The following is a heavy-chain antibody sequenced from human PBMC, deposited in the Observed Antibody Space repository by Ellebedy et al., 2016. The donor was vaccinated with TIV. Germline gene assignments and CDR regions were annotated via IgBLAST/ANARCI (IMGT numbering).Heavy chain of an antibody. J-gene: IGHJ4*02. CDR2: IFYTGTT. D-gene: IGHD3-10*01. CDR3: ARCGSGRYYNVPFDY. CDR1: GGSISSSNYY. V-gene: IGHV4-39*01. Sequence: SETLSLXXSVSGGSISSSNYYWGWIRQPPGKGLEWIETIFYTGTTYYNPSLKSRVTISVDTSKNEFSLKLSSVTAADTAVYYCARCGSGRYYNVPFDYWGQGTLVTVSS.